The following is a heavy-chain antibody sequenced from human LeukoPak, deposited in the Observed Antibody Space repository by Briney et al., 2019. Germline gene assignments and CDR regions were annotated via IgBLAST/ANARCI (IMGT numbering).Heavy chain of an antibody. CDR1: GFSFSSYG. J-gene: IGHJ4*02. V-gene: IGHV3-30*19. CDR3: ARDHAPDY. Sequence: SGGSLRLSCAASGFSFSSYGMHWVRQAPGKGLEWVAVISYDGSNKYYADSVKGRFTISRDNSKNTLYLQMNSLRAEDTAVYYCARDHAPDYWGQGTLVTVSS. CDR2: ISYDGSNK.